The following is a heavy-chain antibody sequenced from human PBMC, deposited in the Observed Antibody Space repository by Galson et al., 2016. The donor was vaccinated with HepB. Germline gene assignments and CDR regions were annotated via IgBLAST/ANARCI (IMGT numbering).Heavy chain of an antibody. J-gene: IGHJ6*03. CDR3: ARGYYYDSSGSYSYYYYMNV. Sequence: ETLSLTCGVYGGSFSGFYWTWIRQSPGKGLEWIGKINHSGTTNYNPSLKSRVTMSVDTSKNHFSLKLSSVTAADTAVYYCARGYYYDSSGSYSYYYYMNVWGKGTTVTVSS. V-gene: IGHV4-34*01. D-gene: IGHD3-22*01. CDR1: GGSFSGFY. CDR2: INHSGTT.